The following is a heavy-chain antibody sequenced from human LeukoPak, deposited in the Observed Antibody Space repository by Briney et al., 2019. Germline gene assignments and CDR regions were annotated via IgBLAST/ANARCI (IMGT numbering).Heavy chain of an antibody. D-gene: IGHD6-13*01. CDR1: GFTFSSYA. CDR2: ISGSGGST. Sequence: GGSLRLSCAASGFTFSSYAMSWVRHAPGKGLEWVSAISGSGGSTYYADSVKGRFTISRDNSKNTLYLQMNSLRAEDTAVYYCAKGGYSSSWSDLFDYWGQGTLVTVSS. CDR3: AKGGYSSSWSDLFDY. J-gene: IGHJ4*02. V-gene: IGHV3-23*01.